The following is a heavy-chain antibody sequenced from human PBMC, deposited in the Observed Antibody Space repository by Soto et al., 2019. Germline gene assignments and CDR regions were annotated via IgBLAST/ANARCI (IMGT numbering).Heavy chain of an antibody. D-gene: IGHD3-10*01. CDR3: ARGPPLGERLWFGESHYYYYYGMDV. CDR1: GGSISSGDYY. Sequence: SETLSLTCTVSGGSISSGDYYWSWIRQPPGKGLEWIGYIYYSGSTYYNPSLKSRVTISVDASKNQFSLKLSSVTAADTAVYYCARGPPLGERLWFGESHYYYYYGMDVWGQGTTVTVSS. J-gene: IGHJ6*02. V-gene: IGHV4-30-4*01. CDR2: IYYSGST.